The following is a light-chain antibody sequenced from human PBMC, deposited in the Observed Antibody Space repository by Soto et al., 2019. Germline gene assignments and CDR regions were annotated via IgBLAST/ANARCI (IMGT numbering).Light chain of an antibody. CDR1: SSNIGAGYD. CDR2: GNS. CDR3: PSYDSSLSAVV. Sequence: QLVLTQPPSVSGAPGQRVTISCTGSSSNIGAGYDVKWYQQLPGTAPKLLIHGNSNRPSGVPDRFSGSKSGTSASLAITGLQAEDEADYYCPSYDSSLSAVVFGGGTKLTVL. J-gene: IGLJ2*01. V-gene: IGLV1-40*01.